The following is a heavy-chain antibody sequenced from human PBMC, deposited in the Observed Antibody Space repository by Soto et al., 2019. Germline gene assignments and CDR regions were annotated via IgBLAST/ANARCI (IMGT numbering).Heavy chain of an antibody. CDR3: ARDRKLWFGSTTPTFDY. CDR2: ISAYNGNT. Sequence: QVQLVQSGAGVKKPGASVKVSCKASGYTFTSYGISWVRQAPGQGLEWMGWISAYNGNTNYAQKLQGRVTMTTDTSTSTAYMELRSLRSDDTAVYYCARDRKLWFGSTTPTFDYWGQGTLVTVSS. D-gene: IGHD3-10*01. CDR1: GYTFTSYG. V-gene: IGHV1-18*01. J-gene: IGHJ4*02.